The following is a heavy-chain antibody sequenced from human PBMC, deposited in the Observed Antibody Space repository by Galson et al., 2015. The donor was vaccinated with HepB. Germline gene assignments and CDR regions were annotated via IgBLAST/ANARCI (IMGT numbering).Heavy chain of an antibody. V-gene: IGHV1-8*01. CDR3: ASYHRGRLKFQLADY. D-gene: IGHD6-6*01. CDR2: MNPNSGNT. CDR1: GYTFTSYD. Sequence: SVKVSCKASGYTFTSYDINWVRQATGQGLEWMGWMNPNSGNTGYAQKFQGRVTMTRNTSISTAYMELSSLRSEDTAVYYCASYHRGRLKFQLADYWGQGTLVTVSS. J-gene: IGHJ4*02.